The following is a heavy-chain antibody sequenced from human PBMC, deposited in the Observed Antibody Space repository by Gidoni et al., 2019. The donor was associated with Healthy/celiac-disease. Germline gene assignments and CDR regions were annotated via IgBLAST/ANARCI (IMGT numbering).Heavy chain of an antibody. Sequence: EVQLVDSGGGLVQPGGSLRLSCAASGFTFSSYWMSWVRQAPGKGLERVANIKQDGSEKYYVDSVTGRFTISRDNAKNSLYLQMNSLRAEDTAVYYCAREGFGESPTTWGQGTLVTVSS. CDR1: GFTFSSYW. CDR3: AREGFGESPTT. V-gene: IGHV3-7*03. D-gene: IGHD3-10*01. J-gene: IGHJ5*02. CDR2: IKQDGSEK.